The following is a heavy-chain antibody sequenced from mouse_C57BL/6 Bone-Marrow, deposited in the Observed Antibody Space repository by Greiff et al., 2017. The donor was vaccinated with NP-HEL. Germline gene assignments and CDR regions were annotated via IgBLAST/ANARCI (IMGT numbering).Heavy chain of an antibody. CDR1: GFTFRDYG. CDR3: ARRELGRWYFEV. Sequence: EVMLVESGGGLVKPGGSLKLSCAASGFTFRDYGLHWVRQAPEKGLEWVAYISSGSSTIYYADTVKGRFTISRDNAKNTLCLQMTSLRSEDTAMYDCARRELGRWYFEVWGTGTTVTVSS. J-gene: IGHJ1*03. D-gene: IGHD4-1*01. V-gene: IGHV5-17*01. CDR2: ISSGSSTI.